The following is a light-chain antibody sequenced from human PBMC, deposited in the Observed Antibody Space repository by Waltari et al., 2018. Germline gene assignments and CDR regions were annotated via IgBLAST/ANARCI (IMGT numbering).Light chain of an antibody. CDR3: CSYASDITLV. CDR1: SRAVVSYNL. J-gene: IGLJ3*02. CDR2: EVN. Sequence: QSALSQPASVSGSPGQSITISCTGTSRAVVSYNLVSWYQQHPGKVPKPIIFEVNKRPSGVSNRFSGSKSGNTASLTISGLQPEDEADYYCCSYASDITLVFGGGTKLTVL. V-gene: IGLV2-23*02.